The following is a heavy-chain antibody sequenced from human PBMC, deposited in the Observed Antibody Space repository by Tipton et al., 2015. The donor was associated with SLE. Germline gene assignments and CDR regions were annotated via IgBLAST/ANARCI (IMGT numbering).Heavy chain of an antibody. D-gene: IGHD3-16*01. Sequence: TLSLTCAVSGGSISSGGYSWSWIRQPPGKGLEWIGYIYHSGSTYYNPSLKSRVTISVDRSKNQFSLKLSSVTAADTAVYYCARLRYYCYMDVWGKGTTVTVSS. J-gene: IGHJ6*03. V-gene: IGHV4-30-2*01. CDR2: IYHSGST. CDR3: ARLRYYCYMDV. CDR1: GGSISSGGYS.